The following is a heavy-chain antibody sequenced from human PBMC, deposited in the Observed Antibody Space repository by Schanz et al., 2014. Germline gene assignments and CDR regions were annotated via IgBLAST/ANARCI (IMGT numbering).Heavy chain of an antibody. V-gene: IGHV1-46*01. CDR1: GYTFTRYY. Sequence: QVQLVQSGAEVKNPGASVKVSCKASGYTFTRYYIHWVRQAPGQGLEWMGIINPSGGSTTYAQKFQGRVTMTSDTSTSTVYMELSSLRSEDTAVYYCARDRGHVEQLVLEWYYAMDVWGQGTTVAVSS. D-gene: IGHD6-6*01. CDR3: ARDRGHVEQLVLEWYYAMDV. CDR2: INPSGGST. J-gene: IGHJ6*02.